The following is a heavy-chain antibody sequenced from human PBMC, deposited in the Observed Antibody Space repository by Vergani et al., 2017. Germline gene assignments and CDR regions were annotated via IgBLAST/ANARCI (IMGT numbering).Heavy chain of an antibody. CDR1: GGSISSGGYY. D-gene: IGHD5-18*01. J-gene: IGHJ5*02. Sequence: HVQLQESGPGLVKPSQTLSLTCTVSGGSISSGGYYWSWIRQHPGKGLEWIGYIYYSGSTYYNPSLKSRVTISVDTSKNQFSLKLSSVTAADTAVYYCARGIQLWLGRREGWFDPWGQGTLVTGSS. V-gene: IGHV4-31*03. CDR2: IYYSGST. CDR3: ARGIQLWLGRREGWFDP.